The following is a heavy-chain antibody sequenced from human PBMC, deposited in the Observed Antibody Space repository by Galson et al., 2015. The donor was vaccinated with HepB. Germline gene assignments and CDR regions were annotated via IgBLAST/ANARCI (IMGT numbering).Heavy chain of an antibody. Sequence: SVKVSCKASRYRFTRYGINWVRQAPGQGLEWLGWLNPYNNNGNSAQKLQGRVTMTTDTSTSTAYMELRSLRSDDTAVYYCARGGMATIGGPTFDSWGQGTLVTVSS. J-gene: IGHJ4*02. CDR1: RYRFTRYG. CDR3: ARGGMATIGGPTFDS. CDR2: LNPYNNNG. V-gene: IGHV1-18*01. D-gene: IGHD5-24*01.